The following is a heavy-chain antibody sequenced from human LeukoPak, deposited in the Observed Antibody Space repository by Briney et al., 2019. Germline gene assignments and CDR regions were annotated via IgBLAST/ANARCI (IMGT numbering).Heavy chain of an antibody. CDR1: GGSISDDY. CDR2: VYPSGTT. D-gene: IGHD2-15*01. J-gene: IGHJ4*02. CDR3: ARDVGWSFDY. V-gene: IGHV4-59*01. Sequence: PSETLSLTCSVSGGSISDDYWTWIRQPPKKGLEWIGYVYPSGTTNYNPSLKSRVTLSLDPSKNQFSMRLNSVTTADTAVYYCARDVGWSFDYWGQGTLVTVSS.